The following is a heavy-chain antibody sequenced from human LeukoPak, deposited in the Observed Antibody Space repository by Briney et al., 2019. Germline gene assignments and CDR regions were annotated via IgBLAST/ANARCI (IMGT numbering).Heavy chain of an antibody. CDR1: GGSFSGYY. V-gene: IGHV4-34*01. J-gene: IGHJ3*02. CDR3: ARRFGGSSRGDAFDI. Sequence: KPSETLSLTCAVYGGSFSGYYWSWIRQPPGKGLEWIGEINHSGSTNYNPSLKSRVTISVDTSKNQFSLKLSSVTAADTAAYYCARRFGGSSRGDAFDIWGQGTMVTVSS. CDR2: INHSGST. D-gene: IGHD3-16*01.